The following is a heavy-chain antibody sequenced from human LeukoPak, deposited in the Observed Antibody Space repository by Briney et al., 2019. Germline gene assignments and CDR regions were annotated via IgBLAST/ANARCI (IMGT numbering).Heavy chain of an antibody. CDR3: ARHTGDSSGYYRYFQH. CDR1: GFTFSSYA. J-gene: IGHJ1*01. Sequence: GSLRLSCAASGFTFSSYAMHWVRQPPGKGLEWIGEINHSGSTNYNPSLKSRVTISVDTSKNQFSLKLSSVTAADTAVYYCARHTGDSSGYYRYFQHWGQGTLVTVSS. CDR2: INHSGST. D-gene: IGHD3-22*01. V-gene: IGHV4-34*01.